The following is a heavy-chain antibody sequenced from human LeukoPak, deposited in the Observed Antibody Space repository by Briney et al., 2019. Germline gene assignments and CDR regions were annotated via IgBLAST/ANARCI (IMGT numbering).Heavy chain of an antibody. J-gene: IGHJ6*03. CDR3: ARNLDYDFWSGYYTDYYYYYMDV. CDR1: GYSISSGYY. CDR2: IYYSGST. V-gene: IGHV4-38-2*02. D-gene: IGHD3-3*01. Sequence: SETLTLTCTVSGYSISSGYYWGWIRPPPGKGLEWIGSIYYSGSTYYNPSLKSRVTISVDTSKNQFSLKLSSVTAADTAVYYCARNLDYDFWSGYYTDYYYYYMDVWGKGTTVTVSS.